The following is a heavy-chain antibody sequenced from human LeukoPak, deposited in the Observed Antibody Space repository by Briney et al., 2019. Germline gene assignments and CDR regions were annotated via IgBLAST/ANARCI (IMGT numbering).Heavy chain of an antibody. J-gene: IGHJ3*02. D-gene: IGHD3-10*01. V-gene: IGHV1-46*01. Sequence: ASVKVSCKASGYSFTSYYMHWVRQAPGQGLEWMGIINPSGGSTNYAQKFQGRVTITADESTSTAYMELSSLRSEDTAVYYCALPRPQSWFGDAFDIWGQGAMVTVSS. CDR1: GYSFTSYY. CDR3: ALPRPQSWFGDAFDI. CDR2: INPSGGST.